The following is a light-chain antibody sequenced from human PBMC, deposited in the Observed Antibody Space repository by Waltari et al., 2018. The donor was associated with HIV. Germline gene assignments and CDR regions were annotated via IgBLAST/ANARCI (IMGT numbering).Light chain of an antibody. CDR2: GAS. V-gene: IGKV3-15*01. CDR3: QQYNNWPLT. CDR1: QSVGSN. J-gene: IGKJ4*01. Sequence: DIVMTQSPATLSVSPGERPTLPCRASQSVGSNLAWYQQKPGQAPRLLIYGASTRATGFPARFSGSVSGTEFTLTISSLQSEDFAVYYCQQYNNWPLTFGGGTKVEIK.